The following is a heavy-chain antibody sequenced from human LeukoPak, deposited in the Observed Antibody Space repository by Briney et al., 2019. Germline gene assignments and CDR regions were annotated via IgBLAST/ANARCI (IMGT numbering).Heavy chain of an antibody. CDR1: GFTFSSYA. CDR3: AAPHGSGSIY. D-gene: IGHD3-10*01. J-gene: IGHJ4*02. Sequence: GGSLRLSCAASGFTFSSYAMHWVRQAPGKGLEWVAVISYDGSNKYYADSVKGRFTISRDNSKNTLYLQMNSLRAEDTAVYYCAAPHGSGSIYWGQGTLVTVSS. V-gene: IGHV3-30*04. CDR2: ISYDGSNK.